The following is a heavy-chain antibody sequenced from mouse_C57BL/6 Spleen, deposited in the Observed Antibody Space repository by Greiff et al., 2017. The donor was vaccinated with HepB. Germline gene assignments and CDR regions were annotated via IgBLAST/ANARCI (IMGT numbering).Heavy chain of an antibody. J-gene: IGHJ2*01. Sequence: EVQLQQSGPGLVKPSQSLSLTCSVTGYSITSGYYWNWIRQFPGNKLEWMGYISYDGSNNYNPSLKNRISITRDTSKNQFFLKLNSVTTEDTATYFCARAGYDVGYYFDYWGQGTTLTVSS. CDR1: GYSITSGYY. CDR3: ARAGYDVGYYFDY. CDR2: ISYDGSN. D-gene: IGHD2-2*01. V-gene: IGHV3-6*01.